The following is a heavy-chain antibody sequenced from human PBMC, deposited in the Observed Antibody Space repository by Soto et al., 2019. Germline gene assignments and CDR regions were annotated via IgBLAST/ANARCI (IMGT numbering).Heavy chain of an antibody. D-gene: IGHD2-21*01. CDR3: ATSKGAVVIAPYFFDY. V-gene: IGHV3-74*01. J-gene: IGHJ4*02. CDR1: GFTFDSYW. CDR2: VNSDGSIT. Sequence: EVRLEESGGGLVQPGGSLRLSCAASGFTFDSYWMYWVRQAPGKGLVWVSRVNSDGSITTYADSVKGRFTISRDNAKNTLSLQMNSLRVEETAVYYWATSKGAVVIAPYFFDYWGQGALVTFSS.